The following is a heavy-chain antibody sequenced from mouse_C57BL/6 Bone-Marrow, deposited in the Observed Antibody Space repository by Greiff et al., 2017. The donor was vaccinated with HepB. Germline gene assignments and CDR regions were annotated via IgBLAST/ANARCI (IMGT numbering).Heavy chain of an antibody. CDR2: IYPRSGNT. J-gene: IGHJ3*01. CDR3: SRATDGYYAWFAD. Sequence: QVQLQQSGAELARPGASVKLSCKASGYTFTSYGISWVKQRTGQGLEWIGEIYPRSGNTYYNEKFKGKATLTADKSSSTAYMELRSLTSEGSAVYVCSRATDGYYAWFADWGQGTRVTVSA. D-gene: IGHD2-3*01. CDR1: GYTFTSYG. V-gene: IGHV1-81*01.